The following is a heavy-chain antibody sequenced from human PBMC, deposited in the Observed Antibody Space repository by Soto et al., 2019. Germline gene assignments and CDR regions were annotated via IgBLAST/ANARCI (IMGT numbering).Heavy chain of an antibody. CDR2: IKQDGSER. Sequence: PGGSLRLSCAASGFTFSNYWMSWVRQAPGKGLEWVANIKQDGSERYYVDSVKGRFTISTDNAKNSLYLQMNSLRAEDTAVYYCAREGRGYCTSTSCPGFWGQGTLVTVSS. CDR1: GFTFSNYW. J-gene: IGHJ4*02. D-gene: IGHD2-2*01. CDR3: AREGRGYCTSTSCPGF. V-gene: IGHV3-7*01.